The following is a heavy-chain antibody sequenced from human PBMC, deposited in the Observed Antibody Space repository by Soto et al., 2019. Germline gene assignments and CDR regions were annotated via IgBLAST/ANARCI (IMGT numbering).Heavy chain of an antibody. D-gene: IGHD2-15*01. CDR3: ARDGWWNAFDI. V-gene: IGHV3-48*01. J-gene: IGHJ3*02. CDR1: GFTFSSYS. Sequence: GGSLRLSCAASGFTFSSYSMNWVRQAPGKGLEWVSYISSSSTIYYADSVKGRFTISRDNAKNSLYLQMNSLRAEDTAVYYCARDGWWNAFDIWGQGTMVTVSS. CDR2: ISSSSTI.